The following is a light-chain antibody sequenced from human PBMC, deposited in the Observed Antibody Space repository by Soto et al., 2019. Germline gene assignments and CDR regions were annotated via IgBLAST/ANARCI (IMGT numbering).Light chain of an antibody. Sequence: DIQMTQSPSTLSASVGDRVTITFRASQSISTWLAWYQQKPGKAPKVLIFDASSLESGVPSRFSGSGSATEFTLTISSLQPDDFATYYCQQYSIYPWTFGQGTKVDIK. CDR2: DAS. J-gene: IGKJ1*01. CDR1: QSISTW. V-gene: IGKV1-5*01. CDR3: QQYSIYPWT.